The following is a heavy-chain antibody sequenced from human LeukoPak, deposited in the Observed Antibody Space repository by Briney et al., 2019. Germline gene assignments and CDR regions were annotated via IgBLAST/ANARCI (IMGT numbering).Heavy chain of an antibody. CDR1: GYTFTGYY. Sequence: GGSVKVSCKASGYTFTGYYMHWVRQAPGQGLEWMGWINPNSGGTNYAQKFQGRVTMTRDTSISTAYMELSRLRSDDTAVYYCASSPPRPYYYYYYMDVWGKGTTVTVSS. J-gene: IGHJ6*03. CDR3: ASSPPRPYYYYYYMDV. CDR2: INPNSGGT. V-gene: IGHV1-2*02. D-gene: IGHD1-14*01.